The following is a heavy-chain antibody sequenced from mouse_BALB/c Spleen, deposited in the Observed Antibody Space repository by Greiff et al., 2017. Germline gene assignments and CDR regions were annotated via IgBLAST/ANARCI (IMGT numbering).Heavy chain of an antibody. CDR2: ISYSGST. J-gene: IGHJ4*01. V-gene: IGHV3-2*02. CDR1: GYSITSDYA. D-gene: IGHD2-4*01. Sequence: VQLKESGPGLVKPSQSLSLTCTVTGYSITSDYAWNWIRQFPGNKLEWMGYISYSGSTSYNPSLKSRISITRDTSKNQFFLQLNSVTTEDTATYYCARDGMITTDYAMDYWGQGTSVTVSS. CDR3: ARDGMITTDYAMDY.